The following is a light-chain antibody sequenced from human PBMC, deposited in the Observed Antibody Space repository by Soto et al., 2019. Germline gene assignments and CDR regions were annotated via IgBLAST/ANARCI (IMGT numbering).Light chain of an antibody. Sequence: QSALTQPASVSGSPGQSITISCTGTSGDIGSYNRVSWYQQHPGKAPKHIIYEVTDRPSGVSSRFSGSKSGNTASLTISGLQAEDEAEYYCSSYTNISTRACVFGTGTKVTVL. CDR2: EVT. V-gene: IGLV2-14*01. CDR1: SGDIGSYNR. J-gene: IGLJ1*01. CDR3: SSYTNISTRACV.